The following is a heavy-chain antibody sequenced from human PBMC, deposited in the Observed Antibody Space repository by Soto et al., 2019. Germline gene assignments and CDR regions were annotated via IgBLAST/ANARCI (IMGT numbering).Heavy chain of an antibody. CDR1: GGSISSSSYY. CDR2: IYYSGST. J-gene: IGHJ4*02. D-gene: IGHD5-18*01. V-gene: IGHV4-39*01. CDR3: ARQEYSYGYRQFDY. Sequence: SETLSLTCTVSGGSISSSSYYWGWIRQPPGKGLEWIGSIYYSGSTYYNPSLKSRVTISVDTSKNQFSLKLSSVTAADTAVYYCARQEYSYGYRQFDYWGQGTLVTVSS.